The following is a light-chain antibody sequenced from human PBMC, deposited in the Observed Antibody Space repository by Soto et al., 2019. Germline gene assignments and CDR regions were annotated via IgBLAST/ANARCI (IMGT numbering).Light chain of an antibody. V-gene: IGKV3-11*01. CDR1: QSISSK. Sequence: EIVLTQSPATLSLSPGERATLSCRASQSISSKLACYQQKPGQAPRMLICDASNRATGIPPSFSGSGSGTYFTPTISRLEAEDFAVYYCQQRSTWPLTFGGGTKVEIK. CDR3: QQRSTWPLT. J-gene: IGKJ4*01. CDR2: DAS.